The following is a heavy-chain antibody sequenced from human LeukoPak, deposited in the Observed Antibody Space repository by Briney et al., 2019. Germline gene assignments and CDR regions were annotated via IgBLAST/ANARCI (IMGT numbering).Heavy chain of an antibody. Sequence: PGGSLRLSCAASGFTFSSYGMHWVRQAPGKGLEWVAVISYDGSNKYYADSVKGRFTISRDNSKNTLYLQMDSLRAEDTAVYYCAKAPVLLWFGELSEDNWFDPWGQGTLVTVSS. CDR3: AKAPVLLWFGELSEDNWFDP. CDR1: GFTFSSYG. D-gene: IGHD3-10*01. V-gene: IGHV3-30*18. CDR2: ISYDGSNK. J-gene: IGHJ5*02.